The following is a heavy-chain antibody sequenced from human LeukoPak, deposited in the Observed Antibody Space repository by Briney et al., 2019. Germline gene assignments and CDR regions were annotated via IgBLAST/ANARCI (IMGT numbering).Heavy chain of an antibody. CDR2: IYYSGST. V-gene: IGHV4-59*01. Sequence: SETLSLTCTVSGGSISSYYWSWIRQPPGKGLEWIGYIYYSGSTNYNPSLKSRVTISVDTSKIQFSLKLSSVTAADTAVYYCARDHRYFQHWGQGTLVTVSS. CDR1: GGSISSYY. J-gene: IGHJ1*01. CDR3: ARDHRYFQH.